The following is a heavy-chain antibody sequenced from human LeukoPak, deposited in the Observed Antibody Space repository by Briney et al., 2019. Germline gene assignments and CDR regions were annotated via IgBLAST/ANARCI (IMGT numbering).Heavy chain of an antibody. V-gene: IGHV6-1*01. CDR3: ARRTSTDSSLDH. D-gene: IGHD3-3*01. CDR1: GDSVSGIGSA. J-gene: IGHJ4*02. CDR2: TYYRSKWYN. Sequence: SQTLSLTCAISGDSVSGIGSAWNWIRQSPSRGLEWLGRTYYRSKWYNDYAVSVKSRITISPDTSKNEFSLQLNSVTPEDTAVYYCARRTSTDSSLDHWGQGTLVTVSS.